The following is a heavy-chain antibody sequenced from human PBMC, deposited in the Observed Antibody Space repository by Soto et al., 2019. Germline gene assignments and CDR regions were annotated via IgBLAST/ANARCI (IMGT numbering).Heavy chain of an antibody. CDR2: IIPVVGTP. CDR1: GGTFRTFA. CDR3: ARGGSTMVRGPLVYGLDV. V-gene: IGHV1-69*01. Sequence: QVQLVQSGAEVKEPGSSVKVSCKASGGTFRTFAISWVRQAPGQGPEWMGGIIPVVGTPNYAQKFQGRVTITADESTSTAYMELSSLRSEDTAVYYCARGGSTMVRGPLVYGLDVWGQGTTVTVSS. J-gene: IGHJ6*02. D-gene: IGHD3-10*01.